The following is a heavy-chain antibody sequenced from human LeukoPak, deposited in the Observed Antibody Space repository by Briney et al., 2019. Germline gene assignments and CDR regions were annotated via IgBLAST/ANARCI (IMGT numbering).Heavy chain of an antibody. CDR1: GFSFEKFG. CDR3: AKSYSSYHRAADS. J-gene: IGHJ4*02. CDR2: ISSSSNII. V-gene: IGHV3-48*01. Sequence: GESRRRCGAADGFSFEKFGMNLVRQAPGTGLEWISYISSSSNIIYYADSVKGRFTISRDNAKNSLDLQMHSLRVEDAALYYCAKSYSSYHRAADSWGQGTLVTVSS. D-gene: IGHD3-10*01.